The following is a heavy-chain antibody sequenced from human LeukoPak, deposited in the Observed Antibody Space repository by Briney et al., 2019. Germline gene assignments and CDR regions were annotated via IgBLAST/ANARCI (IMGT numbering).Heavy chain of an antibody. CDR2: IYPGDSDT. J-gene: IGHJ3*02. Sequence: GESLQISCKGSGYSFTSYWIGWVCQMPGKGLEWMGLIYPGDSDTRYSPSFQGQVTVSADKSIHTAYLQWNSLKASDTAMYYCASYDAFDIWGQGTMVTVSS. V-gene: IGHV5-51*01. CDR3: ASYDAFDI. CDR1: GYSFTSYW.